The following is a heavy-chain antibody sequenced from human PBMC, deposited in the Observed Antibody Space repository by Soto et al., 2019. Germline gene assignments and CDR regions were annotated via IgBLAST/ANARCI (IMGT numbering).Heavy chain of an antibody. D-gene: IGHD5-12*01. J-gene: IGHJ4*02. V-gene: IGHV3-30-3*01. Sequence: QVQLVESGGGVVQPGRSLRLSCAASGFTFSSYAMHWVRQAPGKGLEWVAVISYDGSNKYYADSVKGRFTISRDNSKNTLYLQMNSLRAEDMAVYYCARERYSGYFDYWGQGTLVTVSS. CDR3: ARERYSGYFDY. CDR2: ISYDGSNK. CDR1: GFTFSSYA.